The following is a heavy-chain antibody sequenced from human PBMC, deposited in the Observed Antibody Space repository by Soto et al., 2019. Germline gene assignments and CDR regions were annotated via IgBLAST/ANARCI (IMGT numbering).Heavy chain of an antibody. CDR2: IKQDGTDK. V-gene: IGHV3-7*05. D-gene: IGHD3-10*01. Sequence: GGSLRLSCAASGFIFSSYWMSWVRQAPGKGLEWLTKIKQDGTDKYYVDYVRGRFAISRDNAKYSLYLQMDSLRAEDTAVYYCATESSFRCDHWGQGTLVTVSS. CDR1: GFIFSSYW. CDR3: ATESSFRCDH. J-gene: IGHJ4*02.